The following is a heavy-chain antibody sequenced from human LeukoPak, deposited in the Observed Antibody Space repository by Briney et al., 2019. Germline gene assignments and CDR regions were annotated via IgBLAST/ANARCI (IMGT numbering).Heavy chain of an antibody. CDR1: GFTFGTYG. CDR2: VTGSSTWT. Sequence: GGSLRLSCEASGFTFGTYGMTWVRQAPGKGLEWASGVTGSSTWTYYADSVRGRFTISRDNSKNTLHLQMNNLTADDTAIYYCARELVSLGTGYFDLWGRGTLVTVSS. J-gene: IGHJ2*01. D-gene: IGHD7-27*01. V-gene: IGHV3-23*01. CDR3: ARELVSLGTGYFDL.